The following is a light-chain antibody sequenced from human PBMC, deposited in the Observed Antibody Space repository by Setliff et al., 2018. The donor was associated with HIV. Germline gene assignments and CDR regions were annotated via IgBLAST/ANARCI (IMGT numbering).Light chain of an antibody. V-gene: IGLV1-44*01. CDR3: AAWHDSLNGYV. Sequence: QSALTQPPSASGTPGQRVTIPCSGSSSNIGSNTVNWYQQLPGTAPKLLIYSNNQRPSGVPDRFSGSKSGTSASLAISGLQSEDEADYYCAAWHDSLNGYVFGTGT. J-gene: IGLJ1*01. CDR2: SNN. CDR1: SSNIGSNT.